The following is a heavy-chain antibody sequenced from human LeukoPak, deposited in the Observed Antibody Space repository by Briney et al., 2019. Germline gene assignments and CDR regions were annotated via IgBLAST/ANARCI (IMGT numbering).Heavy chain of an antibody. CDR3: ATIRPGSGSYGAFDM. V-gene: IGHV3-48*04. J-gene: IGHJ3*02. CDR2: IIISSSSI. CDR1: GFTFSSYS. D-gene: IGHD3-10*01. Sequence: PGGSLRLSCAASGFTFSSYSMNWVRQAPGKGLEWVSYIIISSSSIYYADSVKGRFTISRDNAKNSLSLQMNSLRAEDTAVYYCATIRPGSGSYGAFDMWGQGTMVTVSS.